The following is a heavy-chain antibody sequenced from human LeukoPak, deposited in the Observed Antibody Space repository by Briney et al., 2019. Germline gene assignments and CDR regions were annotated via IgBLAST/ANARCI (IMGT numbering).Heavy chain of an antibody. CDR1: GFTFRDYA. V-gene: IGHV3-49*04. CDR2: IRSKASGGTT. Sequence: PGGSLRLSCTASGFTFRDYAMSWVRQAPGKGLEWVGFIRSKASGGTTEYTASVKGRFTISRDDSKSIAYLQMNSLITEDTAIYYCTRGYGIDYWGQGTQVTVYS. D-gene: IGHD4-17*01. J-gene: IGHJ4*02. CDR3: TRGYGIDY.